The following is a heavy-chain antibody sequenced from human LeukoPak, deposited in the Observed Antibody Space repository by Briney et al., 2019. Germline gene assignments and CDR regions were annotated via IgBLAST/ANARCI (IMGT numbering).Heavy chain of an antibody. Sequence: PGGSLRLSRADSVFSFSSYSMHSVPQAPGKGLEWVAVISYDGRNKYDAHSVNGRFTISRDKSKTRLYLKMNSLRAEDRAVYYCATDGGVVAATRFKWFVPWGEGTLVTVSS. CDR1: VFSFSSYS. CDR2: ISYDGRNK. CDR3: ATDGGVVAATRFKWFVP. J-gene: IGHJ5*02. V-gene: IGHV3-30*03. D-gene: IGHD2-15*01.